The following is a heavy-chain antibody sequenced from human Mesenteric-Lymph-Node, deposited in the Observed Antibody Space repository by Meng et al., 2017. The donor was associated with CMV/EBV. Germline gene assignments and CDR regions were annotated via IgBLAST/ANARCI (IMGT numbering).Heavy chain of an antibody. CDR1: GFTFSSYS. CDR2: ISSSSYI. CDR3: AKADIVVVPASPYYYYGMDV. V-gene: IGHV3-21*01. J-gene: IGHJ6*02. D-gene: IGHD2-2*01. Sequence: GESLKISCAASGFTFSSYSMNWVRQAPGKGLEWVSSISSSSYIYYADSVKGRFTISRDNAKNSLYPQMNSLRAEDTAVYYCAKADIVVVPASPYYYYGMDVWGQGTTVTVSS.